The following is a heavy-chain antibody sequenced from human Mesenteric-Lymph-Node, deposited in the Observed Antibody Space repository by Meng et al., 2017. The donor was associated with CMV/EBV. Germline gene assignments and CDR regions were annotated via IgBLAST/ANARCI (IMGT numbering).Heavy chain of an antibody. CDR3: ARDVRANIEAAALYFDL. Sequence: SVSSGSYYWDWIREPPGKGLERIGNIYNSGSTNYNPCVKSRVTISVDTSKNQFSLQLRSVTAADTAVYYCARDVRANIEAAALYFDLWGRGTLVTVSS. D-gene: IGHD6-13*01. V-gene: IGHV4-61*01. CDR1: SVSSGSYY. CDR2: IYNSGST. J-gene: IGHJ2*01.